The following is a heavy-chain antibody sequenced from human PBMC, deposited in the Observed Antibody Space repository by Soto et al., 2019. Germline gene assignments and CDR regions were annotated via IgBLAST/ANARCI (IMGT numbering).Heavy chain of an antibody. Sequence: VSLRLSCAASGFTFRNYWMSWVHQDPGKGLEWVANIKDDGNEKYSVDSVRGRFTISRDNAQNSLYLQMNSLRVEDTAIYYCVRDRIVWVICSGTSCLDYWGQGTRVTVSS. J-gene: IGHJ4*02. V-gene: IGHV3-7*03. D-gene: IGHD2-2*01. CDR3: VRDRIVWVICSGTSCLDY. CDR1: GFTFRNYW. CDR2: IKDDGNEK.